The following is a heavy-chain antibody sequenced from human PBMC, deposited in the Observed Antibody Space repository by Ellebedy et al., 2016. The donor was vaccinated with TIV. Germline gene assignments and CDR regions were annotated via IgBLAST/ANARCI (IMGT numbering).Heavy chain of an antibody. V-gene: IGHV3-7*01. CDR2: IKEDGSKK. J-gene: IGHJ4*02. Sequence: PGGSLRLSCAASGFTFSDYWMTWVRQTPGKGLEWVANIKEDGSKKYYVDPVKGRFAISRDNAKTSLYLQMNSLRDEDTAVYYCARGLGDYWGQGTLVIVSS. CDR3: ARGLGDY. CDR1: GFTFSDYW.